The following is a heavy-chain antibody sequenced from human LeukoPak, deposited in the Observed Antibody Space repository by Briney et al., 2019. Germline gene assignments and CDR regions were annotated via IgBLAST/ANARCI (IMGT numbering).Heavy chain of an antibody. V-gene: IGHV1-18*01. CDR1: DYTLTIHG. D-gene: IGHD2-8*01. J-gene: IGHJ4*02. Sequence: ASVTLSFTATDYTLTIHGISWVRQAPGQGLEWMGWISANNDNAKYPENLQGRVTMTTDTSTSTAYMELISLISDDTAIYFCVDSLYVWGQGTLVSVSS. CDR3: VDSLYV. CDR2: ISANNDNA.